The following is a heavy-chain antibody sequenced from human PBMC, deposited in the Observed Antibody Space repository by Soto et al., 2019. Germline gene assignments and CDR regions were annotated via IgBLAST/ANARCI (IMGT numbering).Heavy chain of an antibody. V-gene: IGHV3-30*18. J-gene: IGHJ4*02. CDR1: GFPFGDFG. CDR2: ISHDGSDK. CDR3: AKSPDFFCSIANWSTSEFDS. D-gene: IGHD2-2*01. Sequence: QTEGSLRLSCSASGFPFGDFGMHWLRQAPGKGLEWVAVISHDGSDKFYADSVKARFTISRDNSKNTLYLQMSGLRAEDTAVYYCAKSPDFFCSIANWSTSEFDSWCQGTLVTISS.